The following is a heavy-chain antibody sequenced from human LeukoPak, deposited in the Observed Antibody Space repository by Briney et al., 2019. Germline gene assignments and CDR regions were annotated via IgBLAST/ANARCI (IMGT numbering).Heavy chain of an antibody. Sequence: SETLSLTRTDSGGSISSYYWSWIREPPGKGLERSGYTYYSGSTKYNPSLKSRVTISVDTSKNQFSLKLSSVTAADTAVYYCVYSSSWYYFDYWGQGTLVTVSS. CDR3: VYSSSWYYFDY. CDR2: TYYSGST. D-gene: IGHD6-13*01. CDR1: GGSISSYY. J-gene: IGHJ4*02. V-gene: IGHV4-59*01.